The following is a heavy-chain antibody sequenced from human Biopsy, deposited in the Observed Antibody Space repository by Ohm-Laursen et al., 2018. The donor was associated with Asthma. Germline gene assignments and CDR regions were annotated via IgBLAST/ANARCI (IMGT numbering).Heavy chain of an antibody. CDR2: ISTYNGNT. CDR1: GYTFTTYG. J-gene: IGHJ6*02. D-gene: IGHD3-9*01. Sequence: GSSVKVSCKASGYTFTTYGISWLRQAPGQGLGWMGWISTYNGNTKYGRKVQGRVTMTTDTATSTAYIYLRSLRSDDTAVYYCARDQGSALSGAGMDVWGQGTTVTVSS. CDR3: ARDQGSALSGAGMDV. V-gene: IGHV1-18*01.